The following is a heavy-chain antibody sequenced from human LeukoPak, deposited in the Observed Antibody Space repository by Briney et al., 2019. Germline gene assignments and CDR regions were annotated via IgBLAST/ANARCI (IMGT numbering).Heavy chain of an antibody. CDR3: ARDGYYYDSSGYSNCFDP. Sequence: PGGSLRLSCAASGFTFSSYWMSWVRQAPGKGLEWVANIKEDGSEKYYVDSVKGRFTISRDNAKNSLYLQMNSLRAEDTAVYYCARDGYYYDSSGYSNCFDPWGQGTLVTVSS. CDR2: IKEDGSEK. J-gene: IGHJ5*02. D-gene: IGHD3-22*01. V-gene: IGHV3-7*01. CDR1: GFTFSSYW.